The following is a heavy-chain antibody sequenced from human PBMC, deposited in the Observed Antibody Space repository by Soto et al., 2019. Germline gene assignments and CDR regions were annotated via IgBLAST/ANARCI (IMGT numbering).Heavy chain of an antibody. CDR3: ARDRGPNTPDY. J-gene: IGHJ4*02. D-gene: IGHD2-2*02. CDR1: GFTFSNYW. V-gene: IGHV3-7*01. CDR2: MNQDGSQI. Sequence: EVQVVESGGGLVQPGGSLRLSCAVSGFTFSNYWMTWVRQAPGKGLEWVAYMNQDGSQIYYVDSLRRRFTISRDNAKNSLYLQMNSLRVDDTAVYYCARDRGPNTPDYWGQGTLVTVSS.